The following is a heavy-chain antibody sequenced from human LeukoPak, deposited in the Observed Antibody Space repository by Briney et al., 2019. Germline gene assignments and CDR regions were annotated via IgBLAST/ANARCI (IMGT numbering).Heavy chain of an antibody. CDR1: GDTVSSSSTA. CDR3: AREDYGGNSGTYFDY. J-gene: IGHJ4*02. CDR2: TYYRSKWYN. V-gene: IGHV6-1*01. D-gene: IGHD4-23*01. Sequence: SQTLSLTCAISGDTVSSSSTAWTWIRQSPSRGLEWLGSTYYRSKWYNEYAASVRSRITINPDTSKNQFSLQLNSVTPEDTAVYYCAREDYGGNSGTYFDYWGQGTLVTVSS.